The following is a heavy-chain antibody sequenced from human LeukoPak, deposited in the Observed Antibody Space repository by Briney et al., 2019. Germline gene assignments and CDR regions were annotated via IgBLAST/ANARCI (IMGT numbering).Heavy chain of an antibody. Sequence: GGSLRLSCAASGFTFSDYYMSWIRQAPGKGLEWVSYISSSGSTIYYADSVKGRFTISRDNAKNSLYLKMNSLRAEDTAVYYCARGLVTYVWGSYRYLDAFDIWGQGTMVTVSS. D-gene: IGHD3-16*02. V-gene: IGHV3-11*04. CDR2: ISSSGSTI. J-gene: IGHJ3*02. CDR3: ARGLVTYVWGSYRYLDAFDI. CDR1: GFTFSDYY.